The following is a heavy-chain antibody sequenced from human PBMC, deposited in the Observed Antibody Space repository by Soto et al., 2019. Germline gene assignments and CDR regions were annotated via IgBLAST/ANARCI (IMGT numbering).Heavy chain of an antibody. CDR3: AREGSADYGSYGMDV. J-gene: IGHJ6*02. CDR2: VNPSSRGT. D-gene: IGHD4-17*01. CDR1: GFTDYY. Sequence: QVQLVQSGTEVRKPGASVKVSCKASGFTDYYIHWVRQAPGQGLEWMGWVNPSSRGTNYAQKFQGRVAMTRDTFISTAYMELSSLQSDDTAVYYCAREGSADYGSYGMDVWGQGTTVTVSS. V-gene: IGHV1-2*02.